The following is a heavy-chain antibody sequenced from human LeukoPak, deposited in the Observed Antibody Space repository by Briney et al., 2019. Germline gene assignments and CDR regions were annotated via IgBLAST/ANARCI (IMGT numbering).Heavy chain of an antibody. Sequence: SETLSLTCTVSGGSISSSSCYWGWIRQPPGKGLEWIGSIYYSGSTYYNPSLKSRVTISVDTSKNQFSLKLSSVTAADTAVYYCARPDYGDPNWFDPWGQGTLVTVSS. CDR1: GGSISSSSCY. V-gene: IGHV4-39*01. J-gene: IGHJ5*02. D-gene: IGHD4-17*01. CDR2: IYYSGST. CDR3: ARPDYGDPNWFDP.